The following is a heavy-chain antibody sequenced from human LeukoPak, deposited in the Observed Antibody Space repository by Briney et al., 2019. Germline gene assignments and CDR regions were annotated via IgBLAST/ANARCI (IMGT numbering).Heavy chain of an antibody. J-gene: IGHJ4*02. V-gene: IGHV1-18*01. CDR3: ARGPYCNGGTCYSQYFDY. Sequence: ASVKVSCKASGYTSSSYGISWVRQAPGQGLEWMGWISAYNGNTNYAQNLQGRVTMTTDTSTSTAYMELRSLRSDDTAVYYCARGPYCNGGTCYSQYFDYWGQGTLVTVSS. CDR2: ISAYNGNT. CDR1: GYTSSSYG. D-gene: IGHD2-15*01.